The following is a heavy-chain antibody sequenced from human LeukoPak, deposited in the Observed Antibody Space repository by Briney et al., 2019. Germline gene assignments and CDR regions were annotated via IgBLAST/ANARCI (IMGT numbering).Heavy chain of an antibody. CDR1: GGSISSYY. J-gene: IGHJ5*02. CDR3: VKEGTSETYYKSNWFDP. D-gene: IGHD3-10*01. Sequence: SETLSLTCTVSGGSISSYYWSWIRQPPGKGLEWIGNIYYSGSINFNPSLKSRVTISVDTSKNQFSLNLSSMTAADTAVYYCVKEGTSETYYKSNWFDPWGQGTLVTVSS. CDR2: IYYSGSI. V-gene: IGHV4-59*01.